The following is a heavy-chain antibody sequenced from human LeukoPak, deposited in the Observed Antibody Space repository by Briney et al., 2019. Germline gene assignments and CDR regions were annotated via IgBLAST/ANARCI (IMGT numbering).Heavy chain of an antibody. CDR3: ARAEAYYDILTGYYYYYMDV. CDR1: GYTFTGYY. D-gene: IGHD3-9*01. Sequence: ASVKVSCKASGYTFTGYYMHWVRQAPGQGLEWMRWINPNSGGTNYAQKFQGRVTMTRDTSISTAYMELSRLRSDDTAVYYCARAEAYYDILTGYYYYYMDVWGKGTTVTVSS. J-gene: IGHJ6*03. CDR2: INPNSGGT. V-gene: IGHV1-2*02.